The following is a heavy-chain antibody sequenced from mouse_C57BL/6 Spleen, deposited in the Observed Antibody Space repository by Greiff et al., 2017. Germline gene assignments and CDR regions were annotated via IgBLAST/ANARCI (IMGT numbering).Heavy chain of an antibody. CDR3: AKSHYGKRGYYFDY. CDR2: ISDGGSYT. V-gene: IGHV5-4*03. Sequence: EVKLMESGGGLVKPGGSLKLSCAASGFTFSSYAMSWVRLTPEKRLEWVATISDGGSYTYYPDNVKGRFTISRDNAKNNLYLQMSHLKSEDTAMYYCAKSHYGKRGYYFDYWGQGTTLTVSS. J-gene: IGHJ2*01. CDR1: GFTFSSYA. D-gene: IGHD2-1*01.